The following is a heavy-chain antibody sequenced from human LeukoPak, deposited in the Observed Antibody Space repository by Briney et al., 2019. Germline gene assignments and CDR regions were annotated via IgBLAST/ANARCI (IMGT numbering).Heavy chain of an antibody. CDR3: ATNPKDIVLMVYFDY. CDR1: AGSISSSSYY. CDR2: IYYSGST. D-gene: IGHD2-8*01. Sequence: SETLSLTCTVSAGSISSSSYYWGWIRQPPGKGLEWIGSIYYSGSTYYNPSLKSRVTISVDTSKNQFSLKLSSVTAADTAVYYCATNPKDIVLMVYFDYWGQGTLVTVSS. V-gene: IGHV4-39*01. J-gene: IGHJ4*02.